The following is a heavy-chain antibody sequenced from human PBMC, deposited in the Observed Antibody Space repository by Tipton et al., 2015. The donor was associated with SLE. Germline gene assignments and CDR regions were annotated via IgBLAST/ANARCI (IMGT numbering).Heavy chain of an antibody. J-gene: IGHJ3*02. CDR2: ISGSGGST. CDR1: GFTFSSYA. V-gene: IGHV3-23*01. CDR3: ARDRRRYFDWSDAFDI. D-gene: IGHD3-9*01. Sequence: GSLRLSCAASGFTFSSYAMSWVRQAPGKGLEWVSAISGSGGSTYYADSVKGRFTISRDNAKNSLYLQMNSLRAEDTAVYYCARDRRRYFDWSDAFDIWGQGTMVTVSS.